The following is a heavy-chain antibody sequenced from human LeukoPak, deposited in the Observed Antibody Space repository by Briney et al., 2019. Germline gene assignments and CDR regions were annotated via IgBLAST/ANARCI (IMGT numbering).Heavy chain of an antibody. Sequence: GASVKVSCKASGYTFTGYYMLWVRQAPGQGLEWMGWINPNSGGTNYAQKFQGRVTMTRDTSISTAYMELSRLRSDDTAVYYCAAVAGLGNAFDIWGQGTMVTVSS. D-gene: IGHD6-19*01. V-gene: IGHV1-2*02. CDR3: AAVAGLGNAFDI. J-gene: IGHJ3*02. CDR2: INPNSGGT. CDR1: GYTFTGYY.